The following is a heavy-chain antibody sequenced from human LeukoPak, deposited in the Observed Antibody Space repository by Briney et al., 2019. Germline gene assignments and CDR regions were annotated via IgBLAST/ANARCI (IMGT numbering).Heavy chain of an antibody. Sequence: SETLSLTSTVSGASFSSGDQYWNWIRKSQGKGLEWIGSIHPSGTLYNNPSLESRVTMSMDTSKNQFSLNLNSVTAADTAVYFCSRGLDSRKLGYWGQGTLVTVSS. V-gene: IGHV4-31*03. CDR3: SRGLDSRKLGY. D-gene: IGHD3-22*01. CDR1: GASFSSGDQY. J-gene: IGHJ4*02. CDR2: IHPSGTL.